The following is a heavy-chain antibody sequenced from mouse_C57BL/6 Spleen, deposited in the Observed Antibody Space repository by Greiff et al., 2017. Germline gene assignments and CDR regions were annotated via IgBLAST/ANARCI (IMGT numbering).Heavy chain of an antibody. CDR3: TSVAYYSNSYYFDD. D-gene: IGHD2-5*01. V-gene: IGHV5-9-1*02. CDR1: GFTFSSYA. CDR2: ISSGGDYI. J-gene: IGHJ2*01. Sequence: DVHLVESGEGLVKPGGSLKLSCAASGFTFSSYAMSWVRQTPEKRLEWVAYISSGGDYIYYADTVKGRFTISRDNARNTLYLQMSSLKSEDTAMYYCTSVAYYSNSYYFDDWGQGTTRTV.